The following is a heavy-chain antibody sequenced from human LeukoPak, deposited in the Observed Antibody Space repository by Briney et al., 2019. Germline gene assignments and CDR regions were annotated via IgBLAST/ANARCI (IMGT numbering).Heavy chain of an antibody. CDR1: GFTFSSYA. J-gene: IGHJ4*02. D-gene: IGHD6-13*01. CDR3: AREEGSWYGAIDY. Sequence: GGSLRLSCAASGFTFSSYAMHWVRQAPGKGLEWVAVISYDGSNKYYAVSVKGRFTISRDNSKNTLYLQMNSLRAEDTAVYYCAREEGSWYGAIDYWGQGTLVTVSS. V-gene: IGHV3-30*04. CDR2: ISYDGSNK.